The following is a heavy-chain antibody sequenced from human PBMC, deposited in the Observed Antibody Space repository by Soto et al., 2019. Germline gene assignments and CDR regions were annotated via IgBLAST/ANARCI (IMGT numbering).Heavy chain of an antibody. CDR1: GFTFSSYT. Sequence: QVQLAESGGGVVQAGRSLRLSCVASGFTFSSYTMHWVRQAPDKGLEWVTMISYDGSKKFSADSVKGRFSISRDNSKNTLFLEMNILGIEDTAMFYCAKGGTMGDLDYWGQGTLVTVSS. D-gene: IGHD3-16*01. CDR3: AKGGTMGDLDY. J-gene: IGHJ4*02. V-gene: IGHV3-30*18. CDR2: ISYDGSKK.